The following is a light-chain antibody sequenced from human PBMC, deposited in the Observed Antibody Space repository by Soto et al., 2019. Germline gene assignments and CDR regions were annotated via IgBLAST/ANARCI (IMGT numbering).Light chain of an antibody. CDR2: AAS. Sequence: EIQITHSPSSLYESVVDRVTLTFRASQSISSYLNWYQQKPGKAPKLLIYAASSLQSGVPSRFSGSGSGTDFTLTISSLQPEDFATYYCQKYNSYSWKCGQGNTGDI. CDR1: QSISSY. J-gene: IGKJ1*01. V-gene: IGKV1-39*01. CDR3: QKYNSYSWK.